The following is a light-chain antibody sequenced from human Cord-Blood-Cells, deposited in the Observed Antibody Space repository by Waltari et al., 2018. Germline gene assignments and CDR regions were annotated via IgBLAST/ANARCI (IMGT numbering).Light chain of an antibody. CDR1: SSDVGGYNY. Sequence: QSALTQPASVSGSPGQSITISCTGTSSDVGGYNYVSWYQQHPGKAPKVLIYDVSKRPLGVSNRFSGSKSGNTASLTISGLQAEDEADYYCSSYTSSSTWVFGGGTKLTVL. J-gene: IGLJ3*02. CDR3: SSYTSSSTWV. CDR2: DVS. V-gene: IGLV2-14*01.